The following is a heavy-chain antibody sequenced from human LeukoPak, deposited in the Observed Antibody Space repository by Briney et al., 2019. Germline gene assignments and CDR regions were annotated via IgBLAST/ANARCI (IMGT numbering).Heavy chain of an antibody. J-gene: IGHJ4*02. D-gene: IGHD5-24*01. CDR2: IRYDGNNK. V-gene: IGHV3-30*02. CDR3: AREGGWSDGYFLGIEY. CDR1: GFTFSNYG. Sequence: PGGSLRLSCGASGFTFSNYGMLWVRQAPGKGLEWVAFIRYDGNNKLYADSVKGRFTISRDNSKNTLYLHINSLRVEDTAVYYCAREGGWSDGYFLGIEYWGQGTLVTVSS.